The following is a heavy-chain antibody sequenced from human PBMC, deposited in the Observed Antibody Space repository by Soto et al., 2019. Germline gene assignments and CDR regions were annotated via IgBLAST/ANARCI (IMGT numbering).Heavy chain of an antibody. V-gene: IGHV3-33*01. CDR3: ARDRDSVALIDY. CDR2: IWYDGSNK. Sequence: GGSLRLSCAASGFTFSSYGMHWVRQAPGKGLEWVAVIWYDGSNKYYADSVKGRFTISRDNSKNTLYLQMNSLRAEDTAVYYCARDRDSVALIDYWGQGTLVTVSS. J-gene: IGHJ4*02. D-gene: IGHD2-15*01. CDR1: GFTFSSYG.